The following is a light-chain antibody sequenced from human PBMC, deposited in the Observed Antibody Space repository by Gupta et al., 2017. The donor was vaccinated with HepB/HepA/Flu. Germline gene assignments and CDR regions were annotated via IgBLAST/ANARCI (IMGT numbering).Light chain of an antibody. CDR2: AAS. V-gene: IGKV1-39*01. CDR1: QSISSY. J-gene: IGKJ3*01. Sequence: DIQMTQSPSSLSASVEDRVTITCRASQSISSYLNWYQQKPGKAPKLLIYAASSLQSGVPSRFSGSGSGTDFTLTISSLQPEDFATYYCQQSYSTPFTFGHGTKVDIK. CDR3: QQSYSTPFT.